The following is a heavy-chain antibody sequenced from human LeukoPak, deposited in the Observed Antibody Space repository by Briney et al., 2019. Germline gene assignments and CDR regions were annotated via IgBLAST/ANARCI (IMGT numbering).Heavy chain of an antibody. Sequence: VASVKVSCKASGGTFSSYAISWVRQAPGQGLEWMGGIIPIFGTANYAQKFQGRVTITADESTSTAYMELSSLRSEDTAVYYCARDNDAGDAFDIWGQGTMVTVSS. CDR1: GGTFSSYA. CDR2: IIPIFGTA. V-gene: IGHV1-69*13. CDR3: ARDNDAGDAFDI. J-gene: IGHJ3*02. D-gene: IGHD2-8*01.